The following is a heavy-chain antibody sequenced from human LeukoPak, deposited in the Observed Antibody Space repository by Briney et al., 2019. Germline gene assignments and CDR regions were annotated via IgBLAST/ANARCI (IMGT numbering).Heavy chain of an antibody. CDR1: GYTFTSYG. D-gene: IGHD3-3*01. Sequence: GASVKVSCKASGYTFTSYGISWVRQAPGQGLEWMGWISAYNGNTNYAQKLQGRVTMTTDTSTSTAYMELRSLRSDDTAVYYCARVPRPRGVVIISSGAFDIWGQGTMVTVSS. V-gene: IGHV1-18*01. J-gene: IGHJ3*02. CDR2: ISAYNGNT. CDR3: ARVPRPRGVVIISSGAFDI.